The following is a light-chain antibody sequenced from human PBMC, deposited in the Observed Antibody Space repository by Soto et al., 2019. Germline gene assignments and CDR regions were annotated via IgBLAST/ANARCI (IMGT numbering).Light chain of an antibody. Sequence: EIVLTQSPAILSLSPGDRATLSCRASQSVSTYLAWYQQKPGQAPRLLIYDASNRAPGIPARFSGSGSGTDFTLTISSLEPEDFAVYYCQQRSNWPRLTFGGGAKVEIK. CDR3: QQRSNWPRLT. V-gene: IGKV3-11*01. CDR1: QSVSTY. J-gene: IGKJ4*01. CDR2: DAS.